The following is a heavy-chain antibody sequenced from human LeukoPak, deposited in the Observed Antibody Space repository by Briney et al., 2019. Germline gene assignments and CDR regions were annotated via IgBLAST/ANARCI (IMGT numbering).Heavy chain of an antibody. J-gene: IGHJ4*02. D-gene: IGHD3-10*01. CDR1: GFSLSTSGVG. V-gene: IGHV2-5*01. CDR3: AHRQVRRWFGELLFFDY. Sequence: SGPTLVNPTQTLTLTCTFSGFSLSTSGVGVGWIRQPPGKALEWLALIYWNDDKRYSPSLKSRLTITKDTSKNQVVLTMTNMDPVDTATYYCAHRQVRRWFGELLFFDYWGQGTLVTVSS. CDR2: IYWNDDK.